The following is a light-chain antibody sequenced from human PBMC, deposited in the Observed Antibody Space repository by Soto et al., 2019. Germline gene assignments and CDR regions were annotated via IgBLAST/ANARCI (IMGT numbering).Light chain of an antibody. V-gene: IGLV2-14*03. CDR1: SSDVGGYNY. CDR2: DVS. J-gene: IGLJ1*01. Sequence: QSVLTQPASVSGSPGQSITISCTGTSSDVGGYNYVSWYQQHPGKAPKLMIYDVSNRPSGVSTRFSGSKSGNTASLTISGLQIEDEADYYCNSYRSSSARYVFGTGTKLTV. CDR3: NSYRSSSARYV.